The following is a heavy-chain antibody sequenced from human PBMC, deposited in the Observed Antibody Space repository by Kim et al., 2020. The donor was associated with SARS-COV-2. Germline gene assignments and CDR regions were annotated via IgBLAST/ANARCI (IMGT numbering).Heavy chain of an antibody. J-gene: IGHJ5*02. Sequence: DPVKGRFTISRDNSKNTLYLQMNSLRAEDTAVYYCARERNGATVNWFDPWGQGTLVTVSS. D-gene: IGHD4-4*01. V-gene: IGHV3-66*01. CDR3: ARERNGATVNWFDP.